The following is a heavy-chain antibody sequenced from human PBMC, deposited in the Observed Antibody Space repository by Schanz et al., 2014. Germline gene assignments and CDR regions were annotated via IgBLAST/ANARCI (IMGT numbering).Heavy chain of an antibody. CDR1: GYTFTGYY. V-gene: IGHV1-69*09. Sequence: QVQLVQSGAEMKKPGASVKVSCKASGYTFTGYYIHWVRQAPGQGLEWMGRIIPSLGLAKYEQKFQDKVTITADTSTTTAYMELSGLRSEDTAVYYCARDRLECGAECYSVEVFEIWGQGTLVIVSS. D-gene: IGHD2-21*01. J-gene: IGHJ4*02. CDR3: ARDRLECGAECYSVEVFEI. CDR2: IIPSLGLA.